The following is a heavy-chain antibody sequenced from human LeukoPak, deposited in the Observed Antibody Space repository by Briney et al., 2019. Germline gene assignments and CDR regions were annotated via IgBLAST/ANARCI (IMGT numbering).Heavy chain of an antibody. V-gene: IGHV3-74*01. D-gene: IGHD3-10*01. CDR1: GFTFSSYW. CDR2: INSDGSST. J-gene: IGHJ4*02. Sequence: PGGSLRLSCAASGFTFSSYWMHWVRQAPGKGLVWVSRINSDGSSTSYADSVKGRFTICRDIAKNTLYLQMNSLRAEDTAVYYCARDSSYYGSGSYPFDDWGQGTLVTVSS. CDR3: ARDSSYYGSGSYPFDD.